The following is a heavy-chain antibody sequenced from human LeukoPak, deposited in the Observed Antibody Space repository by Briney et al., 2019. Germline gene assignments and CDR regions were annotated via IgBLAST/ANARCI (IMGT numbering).Heavy chain of an antibody. CDR3: AREVTMVRGVTLNWFDP. D-gene: IGHD3-10*01. J-gene: IGHJ5*02. CDR2: INHSGST. CDR1: GGSFSGYY. V-gene: IGHV4-34*01. Sequence: RASETLSLTCAVYGGSFSGYYWSWLRQPPGKRLEWIGEINHSGSTNYNPSLKSRVTISVDTSKNQFSLKLSSVTAADTAVYYCAREVTMVRGVTLNWFDPWGQGTLVTVSS.